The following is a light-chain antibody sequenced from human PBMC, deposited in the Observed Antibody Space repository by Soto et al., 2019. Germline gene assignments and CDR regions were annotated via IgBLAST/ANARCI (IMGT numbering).Light chain of an antibody. Sequence: DIQMTQSPSSLSASAGDRVTITCRASEGIRNYLAWYQQKAGKAPKLLIYAASTLQSGVPSRFSGSGSGTEFTLTISSLQPEDVATYYCQKYDRAPRTFGQGTKVEIK. CDR2: AAS. CDR1: EGIRNY. V-gene: IGKV1-27*01. CDR3: QKYDRAPRT. J-gene: IGKJ1*01.